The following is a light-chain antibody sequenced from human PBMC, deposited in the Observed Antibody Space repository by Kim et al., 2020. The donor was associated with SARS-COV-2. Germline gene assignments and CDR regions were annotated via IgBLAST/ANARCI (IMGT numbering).Light chain of an antibody. CDR1: SSDVGNYTR. CDR3: CSYAGTFSWV. CDR2: EVS. Sequence: GQSVTISCTGSSSDVGNYTRVSWYQQPPGTAPKLMIYEVSKRPSGVPDRFSGSKSGNTASLTISGLQAEDEADYYCCSYAGTFSWVFGGGTQLTVL. V-gene: IGLV2-18*02. J-gene: IGLJ3*02.